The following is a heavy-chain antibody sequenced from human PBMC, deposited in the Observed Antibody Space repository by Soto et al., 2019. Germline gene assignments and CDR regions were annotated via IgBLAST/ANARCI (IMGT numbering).Heavy chain of an antibody. CDR1: GDTFTFYS. D-gene: IGHD3-10*01. V-gene: IGHV1-69*02. CDR2: INPILSLA. CDR3: ASSYGSGYRAVDY. J-gene: IGHJ4*02. Sequence: QVQLVQSGAEVKKPGSSVRVSCKASGDTFTFYSINWVRQAPGLGLEWMGRINPILSLANYAERFQGRVTMSGDKSTSTAYMELSSLGSEDRAMYYCASSYGSGYRAVDYWGQGALVTVSS.